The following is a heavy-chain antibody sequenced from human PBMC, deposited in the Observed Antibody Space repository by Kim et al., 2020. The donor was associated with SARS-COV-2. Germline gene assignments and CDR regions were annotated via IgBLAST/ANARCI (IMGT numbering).Heavy chain of an antibody. CDR2: IIPIFGTA. CDR1: GGTFSSYA. V-gene: IGHV1-69*13. J-gene: IGHJ4*02. D-gene: IGHD3-10*01. Sequence: SVKVSCKASGGTFSSYAISWVRQAPGQGLEWMGGIIPIFGTANYAQKFQGRVTITADESTSTAYMELSSLRSEDTAVYYCARAIPTVYGSGSYPAYYFDYWGQGTLVTVSS. CDR3: ARAIPTVYGSGSYPAYYFDY.